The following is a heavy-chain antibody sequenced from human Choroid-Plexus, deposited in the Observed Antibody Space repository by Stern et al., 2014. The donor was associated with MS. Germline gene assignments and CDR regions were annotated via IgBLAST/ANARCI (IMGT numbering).Heavy chain of an antibody. D-gene: IGHD6-19*01. CDR2: IRNKANSYTT. CDR1: GFTLSDHY. Sequence: EVQLVESGGGLVQPGGSLRLSCVASGFTLSDHYMDWVRQAPGKGLEWVGRIRNKANSYTTQYAASVKGRFVISRDDSKNSLYLQMNRLKSEDTAVYYCVRVSGSSGSDFWGQGTLVSVSS. CDR3: VRVSGSSGSDF. J-gene: IGHJ4*02. V-gene: IGHV3-72*01.